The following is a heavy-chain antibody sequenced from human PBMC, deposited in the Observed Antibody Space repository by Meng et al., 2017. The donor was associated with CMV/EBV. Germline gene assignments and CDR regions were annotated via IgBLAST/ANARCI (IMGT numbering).Heavy chain of an antibody. Sequence: SCASSVFTFSNAWISWVRQAPGKGLEWVGRIKSKTDGGTTDYSAPVNGRFTISRDDSKNTLYLQMNSLKTEDTAVYYCTTYGDYPDYWGQGTLVTVSS. CDR3: TTYGDYPDY. CDR1: VFTFSNAW. V-gene: IGHV3-15*01. D-gene: IGHD4-17*01. J-gene: IGHJ4*02. CDR2: IKSKTDGGTT.